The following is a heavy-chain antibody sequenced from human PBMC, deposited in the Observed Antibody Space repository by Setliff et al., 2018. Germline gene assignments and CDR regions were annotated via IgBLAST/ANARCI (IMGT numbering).Heavy chain of an antibody. V-gene: IGHV4-39*07. Sequence: SETLSLTCTVSGASISSSSYYWAWIRQPPGRGLELIGSIFYGGSTYYNPSLKSRVTISIDASKNQFSLKLDSVTAADTAVYYCARRPGIAATGAIRAFDIWGQGTMVTVSS. D-gene: IGHD6-13*01. CDR1: GASISSSSYY. J-gene: IGHJ3*02. CDR2: IFYGGST. CDR3: ARRPGIAATGAIRAFDI.